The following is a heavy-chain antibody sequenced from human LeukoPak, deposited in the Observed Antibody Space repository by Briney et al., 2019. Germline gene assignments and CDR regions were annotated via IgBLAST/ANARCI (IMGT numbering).Heavy chain of an antibody. V-gene: IGHV1-2*02. D-gene: IGHD1-26*01. Sequence: ASVKVSCKASGYTFTGYYMHWVRQAPGQGLEWMGWINPNSGGTNYAQKFQGRVTMTRDTSISTAYMELSRLRSDDTAAYYCARASGGEGYYFDYWGQGTLVTVSS. J-gene: IGHJ4*02. CDR2: INPNSGGT. CDR3: ARASGGEGYYFDY. CDR1: GYTFTGYY.